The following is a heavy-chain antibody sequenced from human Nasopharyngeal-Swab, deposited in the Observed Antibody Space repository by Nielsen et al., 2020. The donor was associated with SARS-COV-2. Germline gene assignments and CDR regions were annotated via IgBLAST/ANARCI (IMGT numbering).Heavy chain of an antibody. J-gene: IGHJ3*02. Sequence: WIGKSPGKGLEWVSAISGSGGSTYYADSVKGRFTISRDNAKNSLYLQMNSLRAEDTAVYYCARDIITGTIVGAFDIWGQGTMVTVSS. CDR2: ISGSGGST. V-gene: IGHV3-23*01. CDR3: ARDIITGTIVGAFDI. D-gene: IGHD1-7*01.